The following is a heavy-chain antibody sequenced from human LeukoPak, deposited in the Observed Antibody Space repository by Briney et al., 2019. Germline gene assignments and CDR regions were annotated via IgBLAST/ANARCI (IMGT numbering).Heavy chain of an antibody. CDR1: GGSISSYH. CDR2: IYTSGST. D-gene: IGHD2-15*01. V-gene: IGHV4-4*07. J-gene: IGHJ5*02. CDR3: ARDHGDEIRINWFDP. Sequence: SETLSLTCTVSGGSISSYHWSWIRQPAGKGLEWIGRIYTSGSTNYNPSLKSRVTISVDKSKNQFSLKLSSVTAADTAVYYCARDHGDEIRINWFDPWGQGTLVTVSS.